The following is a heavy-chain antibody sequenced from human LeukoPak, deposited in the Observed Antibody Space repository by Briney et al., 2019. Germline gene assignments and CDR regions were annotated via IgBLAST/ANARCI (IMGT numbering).Heavy chain of an antibody. V-gene: IGHV3-30*03. D-gene: IGHD6-6*01. CDR3: ARSSYSSSSSV. J-gene: IGHJ3*01. Sequence: GGSLRLSCAASGFTFSSYGMHWVRQAPGKGLEWVAVISYDGSNKYYADSVKGRFTISRDNAKNSLYLQINSLRAEDTAVYYCARSSYSSSSSVWGQGTMVTVSS. CDR1: GFTFSSYG. CDR2: ISYDGSNK.